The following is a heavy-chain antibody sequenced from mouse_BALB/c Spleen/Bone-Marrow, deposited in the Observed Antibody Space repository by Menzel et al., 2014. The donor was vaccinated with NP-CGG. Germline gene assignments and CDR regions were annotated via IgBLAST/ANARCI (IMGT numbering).Heavy chain of an antibody. CDR3: ARWGNYYFDY. CDR1: GFNIKDYY. CDR2: IDPENGNT. J-gene: IGHJ2*01. Sequence: VQLQQSGAELVRPGALVKLSCKASGFNIKDYYMHWVKQRPEQGLEWIGWIDPENGNTIYDPKFQGKASITADTSSNTAYLQLSSLTPEDTAVYYCARWGNYYFDYWGQGTTLTVSS. V-gene: IGHV14-1*02.